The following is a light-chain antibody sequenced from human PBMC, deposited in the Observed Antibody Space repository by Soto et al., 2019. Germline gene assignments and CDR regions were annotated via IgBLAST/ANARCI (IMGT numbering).Light chain of an antibody. J-gene: IGLJ2*01. V-gene: IGLV1-44*01. CDR1: NSNIGSNT. CDR3: ATWDDSLNGVI. Sequence: QSVLTQPPSASGTPGQRVIISCSGSNSNIGSNTVQWYQKLPGTAPKLLIYSNNERPSGVLDRFSGSKSGTSASLAISGLQSEDEADYYCATWDDSLNGVIFGGGTKLTVL. CDR2: SNN.